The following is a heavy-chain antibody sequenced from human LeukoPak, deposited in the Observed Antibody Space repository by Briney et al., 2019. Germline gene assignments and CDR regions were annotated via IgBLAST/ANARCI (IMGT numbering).Heavy chain of an antibody. V-gene: IGHV1-69*05. CDR1: GGTFSSYA. D-gene: IGHD6-6*01. CDR3: ASGMSSSPGYYYYYMDV. J-gene: IGHJ6*03. CDR2: IIPIFGTA. Sequence: SVKVSCKASGGTFSSYAISWVRQATGQGLEWMGGIIPIFGTANYAQKFQGRVTITTDESTSTAYMELSSLRSEDTAVYYCASGMSSSPGYYYYYMDVWGKGTTVTVSS.